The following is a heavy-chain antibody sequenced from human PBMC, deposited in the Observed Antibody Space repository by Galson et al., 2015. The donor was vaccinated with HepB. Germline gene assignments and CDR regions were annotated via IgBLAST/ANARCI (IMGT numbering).Heavy chain of an antibody. J-gene: IGHJ5*02. CDR3: ARNGGSCSFWSGYCYNWFDP. D-gene: IGHD3-3*01. CDR2: INAGNGNT. V-gene: IGHV1-3*01. CDR1: GYTFTSYA. Sequence: SVKVSCKASGYTFTSYAMHWVRQAPGQRLEWMGWINAGNGNTKYSQKFQGRVTITRDTSASTAYMELSSLRPEDTAVYYCARNGGSCSFWSGYCYNWFDPWGQGTLVTVSS.